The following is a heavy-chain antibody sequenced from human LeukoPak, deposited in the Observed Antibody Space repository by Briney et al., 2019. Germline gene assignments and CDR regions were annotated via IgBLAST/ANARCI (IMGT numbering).Heavy chain of an antibody. V-gene: IGHV3-23*01. D-gene: IGHD2-2*01. CDR1: GFTFSSHA. Sequence: GSLRLSCVASGFTFSSHAMTWVRQAPGKGLEWVSSISGSGGSTYSADSVKGRFTISRDSSKSTLYLQMNSMRAEDTAVYYCAKDRCGSTSCPPTFDYWGQGILVTVSS. J-gene: IGHJ4*02. CDR2: ISGSGGST. CDR3: AKDRCGSTSCPPTFDY.